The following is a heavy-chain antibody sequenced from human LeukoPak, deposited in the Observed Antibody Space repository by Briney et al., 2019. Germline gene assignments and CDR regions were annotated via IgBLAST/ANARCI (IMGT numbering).Heavy chain of an antibody. Sequence: GESLKISCKGSGYSFTSYWIGWVRQMPGKGLEWMGIIYPGDSDTRYSPSFQGQVTISADKSISTAYLQWSSLKASDTAMYYCARLFGRRLDSSGYFGPPNHFDYWGQGTLVTVSS. CDR3: ARLFGRRLDSSGYFGPPNHFDY. J-gene: IGHJ4*02. V-gene: IGHV5-51*01. D-gene: IGHD3-22*01. CDR1: GYSFTSYW. CDR2: IYPGDSDT.